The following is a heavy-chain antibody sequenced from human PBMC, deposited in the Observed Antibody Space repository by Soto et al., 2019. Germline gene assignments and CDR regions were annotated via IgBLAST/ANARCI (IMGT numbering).Heavy chain of an antibody. V-gene: IGHV1-69*02. CDR2: IIPILGIS. J-gene: IGHJ6*03. CDR1: GGTFSSYT. CDR3: ARDVRVDSSSWSVHYYMDV. Sequence: GASVKVSCKASGGTFSSYTISWVRQAPGQGLEWMGRIIPILGISNYAQKFQGRVTITADKSTSTAYMELSSLRSEDTAVYYCARDVRVDSSSWSVHYYMDVWGKGTTVTVSS. D-gene: IGHD6-13*01.